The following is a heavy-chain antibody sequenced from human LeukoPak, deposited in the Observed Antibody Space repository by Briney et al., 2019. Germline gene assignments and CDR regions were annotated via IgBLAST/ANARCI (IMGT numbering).Heavy chain of an antibody. CDR3: ARAKPKNMVRRLIMRRESRYYFDY. CDR2: IYSGGGT. Sequence: GGSLRLSCAPSGFTVSSNYMSWVRQAPGKGLEWVSVIYSGGGTYYADLVKGRFTTSRDNSKSTCYSQMNSLTAETTPWYYCARAKPKNMVRRLIMRRESRYYFDYWGQGTLVTVYS. J-gene: IGHJ4*02. CDR1: GFTVSSNY. V-gene: IGHV3-53*01. D-gene: IGHD3-10*01.